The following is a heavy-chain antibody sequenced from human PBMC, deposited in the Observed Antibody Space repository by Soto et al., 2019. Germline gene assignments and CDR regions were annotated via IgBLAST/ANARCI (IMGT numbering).Heavy chain of an antibody. CDR3: TTDLRYFDWPYFDY. Sequence: PGGSLRLSCAASGFTFSSYEMNWVRQAPGKGLEWVGRIKSKTDGGTTDYAAPVKGRFTISRDDSKNTLYLQMNSLKTEDTAVYYCTTDLRYFDWPYFDYWGQGTLVTVSS. V-gene: IGHV3-15*01. CDR2: IKSKTDGGTT. CDR1: GFTFSSYE. J-gene: IGHJ4*02. D-gene: IGHD3-9*01.